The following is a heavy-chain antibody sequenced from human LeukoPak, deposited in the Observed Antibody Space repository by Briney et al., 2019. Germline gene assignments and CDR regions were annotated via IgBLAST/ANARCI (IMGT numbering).Heavy chain of an antibody. V-gene: IGHV3-53*05. CDR1: GFTVSSNY. CDR3: AKVGLTVTTILDYFDN. D-gene: IGHD4-11*01. J-gene: IGHJ4*02. Sequence: GGSLRLSCAASGFTVSSNYMSWVRQAPGKGLEWVSATVGGGSPNTYHADSVKGRFTISRDNSKNTLFLQMNSLRADDTAVYYCAKVGLTVTTILDYFDNWGQGTLVTVSS. CDR2: TVGGGSPNT.